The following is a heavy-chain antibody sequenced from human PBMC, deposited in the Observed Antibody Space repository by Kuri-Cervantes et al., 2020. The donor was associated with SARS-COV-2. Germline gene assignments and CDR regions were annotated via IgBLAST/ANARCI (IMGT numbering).Heavy chain of an antibody. CDR2: MNPNTGNT. J-gene: IGHJ5*02. CDR3: ARGVAYFDFWRIYYTGWFDT. V-gene: IGHV1-8*02. D-gene: IGHD3-3*01. CDR1: GYTFTTYA. Sequence: ASVKVSCKASGYTFTTYAMNWVRQAPGQGLEWMGWMNPNTGNTGFLQKFQGRVTMTSDTFLTTAYMELSSLRSEDTAVYYCARGVAYFDFWRIYYTGWFDTWGQGTLVTVSS.